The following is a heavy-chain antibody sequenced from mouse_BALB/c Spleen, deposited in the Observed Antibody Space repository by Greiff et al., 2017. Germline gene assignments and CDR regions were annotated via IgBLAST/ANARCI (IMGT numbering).Heavy chain of an antibody. D-gene: IGHD1-1*01. CDR1: GYTFTSYW. CDR3: ARLPVVGTDEYFDV. J-gene: IGHJ1*01. V-gene: IGHV1S81*02. Sequence: QVQLQQPGAELAKPGASVKLSCKASGYTFTSYWMHWVKQRPGQGLEWIGEINPSNGRTNYNEKFKSKATLTVDKSSSTAYMQLSSLTSEDSAVYYCARLPVVGTDEYFDVWGAGTTVTVSS. CDR2: INPSNGRT.